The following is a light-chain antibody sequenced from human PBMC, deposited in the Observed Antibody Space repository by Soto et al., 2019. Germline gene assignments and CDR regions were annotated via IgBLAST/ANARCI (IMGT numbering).Light chain of an antibody. Sequence: EIVLTQSPGTLSLSPGERATLSCRASQSVTTYLAWYQQKPGQAPRLLIYDASNRAAGNPARFSGSGSGTDFTLTISSLGPEDVAGCYCQQRSNWPPWTFGQGTKVEIK. CDR3: QQRSNWPPWT. J-gene: IGKJ1*01. CDR2: DAS. CDR1: QSVTTY. V-gene: IGKV3-11*01.